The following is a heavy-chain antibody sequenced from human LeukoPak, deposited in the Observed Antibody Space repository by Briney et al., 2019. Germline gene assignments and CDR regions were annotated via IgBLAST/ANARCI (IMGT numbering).Heavy chain of an antibody. CDR1: GFSIKTYS. J-gene: IGHJ4*02. V-gene: IGHV3-7*03. D-gene: IGHD2-15*01. CDR2: IKQDGSAK. CDR3: ARDNGWSADF. Sequence: GGSLRLSCAASGFSIKTYSMTWVRQAPGKGLEWVANIKQDGSAKPYVDSVKGRFTISRDNAKNSLFLRMNSLRVEDTAVYYCARDNGWSADFWGQGTLVTVSS.